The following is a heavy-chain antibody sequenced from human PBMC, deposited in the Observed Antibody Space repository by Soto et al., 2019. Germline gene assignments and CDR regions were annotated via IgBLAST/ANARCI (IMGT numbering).Heavy chain of an antibody. CDR3: ARPSMLASGTY. D-gene: IGHD6-13*01. CDR2: IWYDGSNK. Sequence: VGSLRLSCAASGFTFSSYGMHWVRQAPGKGLEWVAVIWYDGSNKYYADSVKGRFTISRDNSQNTLYLRLNSLRDEDTAVYYCARPSMLASGTYWGQGTLVTVSS. CDR1: GFTFSSYG. V-gene: IGHV3-33*01. J-gene: IGHJ4*02.